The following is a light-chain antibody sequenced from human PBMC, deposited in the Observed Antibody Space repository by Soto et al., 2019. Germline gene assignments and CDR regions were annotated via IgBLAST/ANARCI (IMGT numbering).Light chain of an antibody. Sequence: EIVLTQSPATLSLSPGERATLSRRASQSVDNYLDWYQQKPGQAPKLLIYESSNLATGIPARFSGSGSGTDFSLTISSLQPEDFAVYYCQQRSTWPHTFGQGTKVDIK. J-gene: IGKJ1*01. V-gene: IGKV3-11*01. CDR1: QSVDNY. CDR3: QQRSTWPHT. CDR2: ESS.